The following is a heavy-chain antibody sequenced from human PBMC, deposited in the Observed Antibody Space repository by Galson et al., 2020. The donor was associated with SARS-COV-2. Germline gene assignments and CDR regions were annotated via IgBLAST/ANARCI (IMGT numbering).Heavy chain of an antibody. CDR3: ARESGHYYYGSGSYYNHWFDP. CDR1: GYTFTGYY. CDR2: INPNSGGT. J-gene: IGHJ5*02. Sequence: GESLKISCKASGYTFTGYYMHWVRQAPGQGLEWMGWINPNSGGTNYAQKFQGRVTMTRDTSISTAYMELSRLRSDDTAVYYCARESGHYYYGSGSYYNHWFDPWGQGTLVTVSS. V-gene: IGHV1-2*02. D-gene: IGHD3-10*01.